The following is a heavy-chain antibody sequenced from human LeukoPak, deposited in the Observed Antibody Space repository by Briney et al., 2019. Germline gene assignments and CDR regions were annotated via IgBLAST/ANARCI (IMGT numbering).Heavy chain of an antibody. V-gene: IGHV3-64*01. CDR2: ISSNGIST. CDR1: GFTFSSYA. CDR3: ARTQQWLATGGWYWFDT. J-gene: IGHJ5*02. D-gene: IGHD6-19*01. Sequence: GGSLRLSCAASGFTFSSYAMSWVRQAPGKGLEFVSSISSNGISTYYGNSVKGRFTISRDNSKNTVYLQMGSLRAEDMAVYYCARTQQWLATGGWYWFDTWGQGTLVTVSS.